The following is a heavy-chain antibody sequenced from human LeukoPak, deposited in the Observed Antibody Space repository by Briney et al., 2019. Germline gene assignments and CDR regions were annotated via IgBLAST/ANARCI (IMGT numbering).Heavy chain of an antibody. CDR1: GFIFSSHG. CDR2: ISPSGDIT. J-gene: IGHJ3*02. V-gene: IGHV3-23*01. CDR3: ARESQSAYYFDSSAYEDAFDI. Sequence: GGSLRLSCAASGFIFSSHGMNWVRQAPGKGLEWVSGISPSGDITYYADSVKGRFTISRDNAKNSLYLQMNSLRAEDTAVYYCARESQSAYYFDSSAYEDAFDIWGQGTMVTVSS. D-gene: IGHD3-22*01.